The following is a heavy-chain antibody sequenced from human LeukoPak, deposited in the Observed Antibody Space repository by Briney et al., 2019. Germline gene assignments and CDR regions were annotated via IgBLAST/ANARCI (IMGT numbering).Heavy chain of an antibody. CDR2: VSGSSGRT. V-gene: IGHV3-23*01. CDR3: AKATGEFSSRCPDF. J-gene: IGHJ4*02. Sequence: QPGGSLRLSCAASGFTFSDYAMFWVRPAPGKGLDWVSNVSGSSGRTYYADSVKGRFAISRDDSKNTLYLQMNSLRAEDTAVYYCAKATGEFSSRCPDFWGQGTLVTVSS. CDR1: GFTFSDYA. D-gene: IGHD2-2*01.